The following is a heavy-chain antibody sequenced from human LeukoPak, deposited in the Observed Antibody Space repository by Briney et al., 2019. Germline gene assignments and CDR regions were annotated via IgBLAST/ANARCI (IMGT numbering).Heavy chain of an antibody. V-gene: IGHV3-30*04. D-gene: IGHD1-7*01. CDR1: GFTFSSYA. CDR3: ARDLVAGTTLDY. J-gene: IGHJ4*02. CDR2: ISYDGSNK. Sequence: GGSLRLSCAASGFTFSSYAMHWVRQAPGKGLEWVAVISYDGSNKYYADSVKGRFTISRDNSKNTLYPQMNSLRAENTAVYYCARDLVAGTTLDYWGQGTLVTVSS.